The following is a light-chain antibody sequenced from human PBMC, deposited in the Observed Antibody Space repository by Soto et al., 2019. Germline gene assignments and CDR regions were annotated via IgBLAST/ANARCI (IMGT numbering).Light chain of an antibody. Sequence: EIVLTQSPATLSLSPGERATLSCRASQSVSSYLAWYQQKPGQAPRLLIYDASNRATGIPARFSGSGSGTDCSLTISSLEPEDFALYYCQQPSNWPLTFGGGTKVEIK. CDR1: QSVSSY. CDR2: DAS. J-gene: IGKJ4*01. V-gene: IGKV3-11*01. CDR3: QQPSNWPLT.